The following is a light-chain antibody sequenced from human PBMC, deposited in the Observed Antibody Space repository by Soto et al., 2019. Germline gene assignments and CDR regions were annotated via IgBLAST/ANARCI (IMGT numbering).Light chain of an antibody. Sequence: IQMPQCPSILAASVGDSVTITCRASQIITSWLAWYQQKPGKAPKLLISAASNLQSGVPSRFSGSGSGTDFTLTISRLQPEDFATYYCLQLYNFSWTFGQGTKVDIK. V-gene: IGKV1-6*01. CDR1: QIITSW. CDR2: AAS. CDR3: LQLYNFSWT. J-gene: IGKJ1*01.